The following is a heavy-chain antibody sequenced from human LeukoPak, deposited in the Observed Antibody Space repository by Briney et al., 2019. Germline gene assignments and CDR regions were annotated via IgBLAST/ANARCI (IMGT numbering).Heavy chain of an antibody. D-gene: IGHD2-2*01. CDR1: GYTFTGYY. J-gene: IGHJ5*02. CDR2: INPNSGGT. CDR3: ARDGGYCSSTSCYRSWFDP. Sequence: APVKVSCKASGYTFTGYYMHWVRQAPGQGLEWMGWINPNSGGTNYAQKFQGRVTMTRDTSISTAYMELSRLRSDDTAVYYCARDGGYCSSTSCYRSWFDPWGQGTLVTVSS. V-gene: IGHV1-2*02.